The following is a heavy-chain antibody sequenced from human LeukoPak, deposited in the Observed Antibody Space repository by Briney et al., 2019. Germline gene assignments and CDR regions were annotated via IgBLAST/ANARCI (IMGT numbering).Heavy chain of an antibody. CDR2: ISSSSSYI. V-gene: IGHV3-21*01. CDR1: GITFSSYS. D-gene: IGHD6-19*01. CDR3: ARGPSGWYVRGAFDI. Sequence: GGSLRLSCAASGITFSSYSMNWVRQAPGKGLEWVSSISSSSSYIYYADSVKGRFTISRDNAKNSLYLQMNSLRAEDTAVYYCARGPSGWYVRGAFDIWGQGTMVTVSS. J-gene: IGHJ3*02.